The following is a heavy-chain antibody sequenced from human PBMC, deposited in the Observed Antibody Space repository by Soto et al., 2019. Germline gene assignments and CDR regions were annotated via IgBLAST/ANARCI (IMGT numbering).Heavy chain of an antibody. V-gene: IGHV3-7*03. J-gene: IGHJ5*02. CDR1: GFMFSNYW. CDR3: GSVSGYGDGVDP. CDR2: IKEDGSDK. D-gene: IGHD4-17*01. Sequence: EVYLVESGGGLVQPGGSLRLSCEASGFMFSNYWMNWVRQAPGKGLQWVAKIKEDGSDKSYVDSVKGRFTISRDKARKSLYLQMNSLRVEDTAVYYCGSVSGYGDGVDPWGQGTLVIVSS.